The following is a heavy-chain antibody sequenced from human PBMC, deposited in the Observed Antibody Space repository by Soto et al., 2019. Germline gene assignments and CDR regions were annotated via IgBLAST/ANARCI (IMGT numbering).Heavy chain of an antibody. Sequence: PSETLSLTCTVSCGSISSGGYYWSWIRQHPGKGLDRLGDIYYSGSASYNPSLTIRVTISVDTSKNQFPLKLSSVTAADTAVYYCARDDMVRVVIITPLYWGQGTLVTVSS. J-gene: IGHJ4*02. CDR1: CGSISSGGYY. V-gene: IGHV4-31*03. CDR2: IYYSGSA. CDR3: ARDDMVRVVIITPLY. D-gene: IGHD3-10*01.